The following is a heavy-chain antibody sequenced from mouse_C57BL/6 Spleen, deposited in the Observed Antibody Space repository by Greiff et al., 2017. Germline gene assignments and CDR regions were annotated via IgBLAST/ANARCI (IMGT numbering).Heavy chain of an antibody. J-gene: IGHJ2*01. CDR3: ARQDDSYFDY. CDR2: ISGGGGNT. D-gene: IGHD2-4*01. CDR1: GFTFSSYT. Sequence: EVQLQESGGGLVKPGGSLKLSCAASGFTFSSYTMSWVRQTPEKRLEWVATISGGGGNTYYPDSVKGRFTISRDNAKNTLYLQMSSLRSEDTALYYCARQDDSYFDYWGQGTTLTVSS. V-gene: IGHV5-9*01.